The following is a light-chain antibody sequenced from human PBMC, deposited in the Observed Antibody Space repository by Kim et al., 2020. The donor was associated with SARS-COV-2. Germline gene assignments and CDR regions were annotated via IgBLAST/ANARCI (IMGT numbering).Light chain of an antibody. V-gene: IGLV2-8*01. CDR3: SSYAGSNNWV. J-gene: IGLJ3*02. CDR1: SSDVGGHNY. CDR2: DVR. Sequence: GHSVTISCTGTSSDVGGHNYVSWYQQHPGKAPKLMISDVRERPSGVPNRFSGSKSGNTASLTVSGLQAEDEADYYCSSYAGSNNWVFGGGTQLTVL.